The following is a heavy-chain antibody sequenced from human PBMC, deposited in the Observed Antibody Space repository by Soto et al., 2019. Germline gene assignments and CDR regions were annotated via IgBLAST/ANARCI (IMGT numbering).Heavy chain of an antibody. J-gene: IGHJ6*02. CDR1: GFTFSSYG. D-gene: IGHD3-10*01. Sequence: QVQLVESGGGVVQPGRSLRLSCAASGFTFSSYGMHWVRQAPGKGLEWVAVISYDGSNKYYADSVKGRFTISRDSSKNTLYLQMNSLRAEDTAVYYCAKDRTYGSGSYRLYYYGMDVWGQGTTVTVSS. CDR2: ISYDGSNK. V-gene: IGHV3-30*18. CDR3: AKDRTYGSGSYRLYYYGMDV.